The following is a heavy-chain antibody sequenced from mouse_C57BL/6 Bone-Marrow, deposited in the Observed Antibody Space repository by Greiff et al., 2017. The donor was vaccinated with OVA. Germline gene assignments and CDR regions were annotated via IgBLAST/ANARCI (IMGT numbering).Heavy chain of an antibody. V-gene: IGHV14-3*01. Sequence: LVESVAELVRPGASVKLSCTASGFNIKNTYMHWVKQRPEQGLEWIGRIDPANGNTKYAPKFQGKATITADTSSNTAYLQLSSLTSEDTAIYYCAIRGYYGSSWYFDVWGTGTTVTVSS. J-gene: IGHJ1*03. D-gene: IGHD1-1*01. CDR2: IDPANGNT. CDR1: GFNIKNTY. CDR3: AIRGYYGSSWYFDV.